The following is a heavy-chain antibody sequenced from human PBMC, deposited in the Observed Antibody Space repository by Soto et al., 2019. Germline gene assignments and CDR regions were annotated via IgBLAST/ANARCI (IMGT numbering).Heavy chain of an antibody. CDR1: GFTFSSYW. CDR3: ARAYGRLQPFDI. CDR2: IKQDGSGK. Sequence: EVQLVESRGGLVQPGGSLSLSCAASGFTFSSYWMRWVRQAPGKGLELVANIKQDGSGKYYVDSVKGRFTISRDNAKNSLYLQMNSLRAEDTAVYYCARAYGRLQPFDIWGQGTMVTVSS. V-gene: IGHV3-7*01. D-gene: IGHD6-25*01. J-gene: IGHJ3*02.